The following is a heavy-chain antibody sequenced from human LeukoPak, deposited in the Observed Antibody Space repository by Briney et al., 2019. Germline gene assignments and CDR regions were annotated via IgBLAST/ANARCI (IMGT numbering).Heavy chain of an antibody. J-gene: IGHJ4*02. Sequence: GGSLRLSCAASGFTFSSYGMHWVRQAPGKGLEWVAFIRYDGSNKYYADSVKGRFTISRDNSKNTLYLQMNSLRAEDTAVYYCAKDLIRTDSSGYYAFDYWGQGTLVTVSS. CDR3: AKDLIRTDSSGYYAFDY. CDR1: GFTFSSYG. V-gene: IGHV3-30*02. D-gene: IGHD3-22*01. CDR2: IRYDGSNK.